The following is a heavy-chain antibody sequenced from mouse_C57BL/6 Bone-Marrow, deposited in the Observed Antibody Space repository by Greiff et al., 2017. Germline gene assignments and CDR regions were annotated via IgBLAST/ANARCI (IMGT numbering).Heavy chain of an antibody. J-gene: IGHJ2*01. V-gene: IGHV1-55*01. D-gene: IGHD2-13*01. Sequence: QVQLQQPGAELVKPGASVKMSCKASGYTFTSYWITWVKQRPGQGLEWIGDIYPGSGSTNYNEKFKSKATLTVDTSASTAYMQLSSLTSENSAVSCGVRRVIDEDLDYWGQGTTVTVSS. CDR1: GYTFTSYW. CDR3: VRRVIDEDLDY. CDR2: IYPGSGST.